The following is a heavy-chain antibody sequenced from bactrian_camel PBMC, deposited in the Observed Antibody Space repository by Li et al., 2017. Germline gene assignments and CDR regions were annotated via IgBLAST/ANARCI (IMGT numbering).Heavy chain of an antibody. V-gene: IGHV3-2*01. CDR1: GFTFSSYY. J-gene: IGHJ4*01. CDR3: ARVRKWSGYFYDY. Sequence: HVQLVESGGGSVQAGGSLRLSCAASGFTFSSYYMCWVRQAPGKGLEWVSSIYSDGSSNTYYAESVKGRFTISRDNAKSTGYLQMNSLKSDDTALYYCARVRKWSGYFYDYWGQGTQVTVS. CDR2: IYSDGSSNT. D-gene: IGHD2*01.